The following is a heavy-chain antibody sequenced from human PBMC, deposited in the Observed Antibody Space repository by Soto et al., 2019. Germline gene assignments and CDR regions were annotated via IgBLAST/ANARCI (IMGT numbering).Heavy chain of an antibody. CDR2: IYYSGST. CDR3: ARDRPGGNWNYAFSYYYGMDV. Sequence: SETLSLTCTVSGGSISSGGYYWSWIRQHPGKGLEWIGYIYYSGSTYYNPSLKSRVTISVDTSKNQFSLKLSSATAADTAVYYCARDRPGGNWNYAFSYYYGMDVWGQGTTVTVS. V-gene: IGHV4-31*03. J-gene: IGHJ6*02. CDR1: GGSISSGGYY. D-gene: IGHD1-7*01.